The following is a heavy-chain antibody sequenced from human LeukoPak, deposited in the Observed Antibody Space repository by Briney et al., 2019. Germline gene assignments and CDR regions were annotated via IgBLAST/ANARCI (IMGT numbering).Heavy chain of an antibody. V-gene: IGHV4-59*01. J-gene: IGHJ4*02. CDR1: GGSISSYY. D-gene: IGHD3-22*01. Sequence: SETLSLTCTVSGGSISSYYWSWIRQPPGKGLEWIGYIYYSGSTNYNPSLKSRVTISVDTSKNQFSLKLSSVTAADTAVYYCARVTPYYYDNSGYVSGGNFDYWGQGTLVTVSS. CDR3: ARVTPYYYDNSGYVSGGNFDY. CDR2: IYYSGST.